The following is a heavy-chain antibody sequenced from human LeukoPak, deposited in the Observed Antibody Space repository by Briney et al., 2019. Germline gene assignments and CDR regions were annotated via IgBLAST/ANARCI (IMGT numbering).Heavy chain of an antibody. CDR3: ARNPGVGSSWYRLHY. CDR2: SYDGSDT. CDR1: GITFINHA. Sequence: GGSLRLSCAASGITFINHAMDWVRQAPGKGLEWVAISYDGSDTYYADSVKGRFTISRDNSKSTLYLQMNSPRVDDTAVYYCARNPGVGSSWYRLHYWGQGTLVTVSS. J-gene: IGHJ4*02. V-gene: IGHV3-30-3*01. D-gene: IGHD6-13*01.